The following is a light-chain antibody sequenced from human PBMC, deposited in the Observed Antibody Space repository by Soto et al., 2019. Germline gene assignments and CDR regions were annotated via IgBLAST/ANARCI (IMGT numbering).Light chain of an antibody. CDR2: GAS. J-gene: IGKJ1*01. Sequence: EIVLTQSPGTLSLSPGERATLSCRASQSVSSSYLAWYQQRPGQAPRLLIYGASTRATGVPGRFSGSGSGTEFTLTISSLQSEDFAVYYCQQYNDWWTFGQGTKVDI. V-gene: IGKV3-15*01. CDR1: QSVSSSY. CDR3: QQYNDWWT.